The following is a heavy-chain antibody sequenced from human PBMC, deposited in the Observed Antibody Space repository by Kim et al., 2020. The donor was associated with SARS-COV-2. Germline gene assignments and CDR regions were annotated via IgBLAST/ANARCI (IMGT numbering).Heavy chain of an antibody. V-gene: IGHV3-23*01. J-gene: IGHJ3*02. D-gene: IGHD3-10*01. CDR3: AKMMVRTTYDI. Sequence: TYNAEYVKGRFTIARENSTNTLYRQLNSLRAEDKAIYYCAKMMVRTTYDIWGLGTLVTVSS. CDR2: T.